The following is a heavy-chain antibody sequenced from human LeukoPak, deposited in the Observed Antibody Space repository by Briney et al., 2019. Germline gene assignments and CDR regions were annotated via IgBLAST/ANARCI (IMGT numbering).Heavy chain of an antibody. CDR1: GFTVSSNY. J-gene: IGHJ4*02. CDR2: IYSGGST. CDR3: ARTYSSSWYSFDY. V-gene: IGHV3-53*01. D-gene: IGHD6-13*01. Sequence: GSLRLSCAASGFTVSSNYMSWVRQAPGKGLEWVSVIYSGGSTYYADSVKGRFTISRDNSKNTLYLQMNSLRAEDTAVYYCARTYSSSWYSFDYWGQGTLVTVSS.